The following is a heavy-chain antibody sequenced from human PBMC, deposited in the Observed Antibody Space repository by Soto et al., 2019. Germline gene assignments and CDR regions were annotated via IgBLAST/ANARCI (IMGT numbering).Heavy chain of an antibody. Sequence: SETLSLTCTVSGGSISSGDYYWSWIRQPPGKGLEWIGYIYYSGSTYYNPSLKSRVTISVDTSKNQFSLKLSSVTAADTAVYYCARDPSPGDFWSGYPDRYGMAVWGQGTKVPVSS. CDR1: GGSISSGDYY. CDR2: IYYSGST. D-gene: IGHD3-3*01. CDR3: ARDPSPGDFWSGYPDRYGMAV. V-gene: IGHV4-30-4*01. J-gene: IGHJ6*02.